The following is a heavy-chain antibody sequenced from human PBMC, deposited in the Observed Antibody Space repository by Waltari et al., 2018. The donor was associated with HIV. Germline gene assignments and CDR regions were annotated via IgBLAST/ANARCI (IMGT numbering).Heavy chain of an antibody. J-gene: IGHJ4*02. CDR2: INPNSGGT. CDR3: TRGFRWTINYFDSRLGH. V-gene: IGHV1-2*02. CDR1: GFTFSDYY. Sequence: QVQLVQSGAEVKKPGASVKVSCKASGFTFSDYYMHWVRQAPGQGLEWMGWINPNSGGTRYSEKFQCMVTMTRDTSISTAYMELFRLRFDDTAIYYCTRGFRWTINYFDSRLGHWGQGTLVTVSS. D-gene: IGHD3-22*01.